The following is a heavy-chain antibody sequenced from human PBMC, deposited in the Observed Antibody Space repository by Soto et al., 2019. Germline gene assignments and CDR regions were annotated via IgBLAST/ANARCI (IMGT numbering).Heavy chain of an antibody. J-gene: IGHJ6*02. CDR1: GGTFSSYA. V-gene: IGHV1-69*13. CDR3: ARDHCSSTSCYTSHFDYYYGMDV. D-gene: IGHD2-2*02. Sequence: GASVKVSCKASGGTFSSYAISWVRQAPGQGLEWMGGIIPIFGTANYAQKFQGRVTITADESTSTAYMELSSLRSEDTAVYYCARDHCSSTSCYTSHFDYYYGMDVWGQGTTVTVSS. CDR2: IIPIFGTA.